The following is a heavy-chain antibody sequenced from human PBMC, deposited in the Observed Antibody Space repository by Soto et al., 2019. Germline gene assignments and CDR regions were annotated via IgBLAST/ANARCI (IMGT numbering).Heavy chain of an antibody. CDR2: ISGSGGST. CDR1: GFTFSSYA. D-gene: IGHD6-6*01. J-gene: IGHJ6*02. CDR3: ARGSSSPLPYYYYYGMDV. Sequence: EVQLLESGGGLVQPGGSLRLSCAASGFTFSSYAMSWVRQAPGKGLEWVSAISGSGGSTYYADSVKGRFTISRDNSKNTLYLQMNSLRAEDTAVYYCARGSSSPLPYYYYYGMDVWGQGTTVTVSS. V-gene: IGHV3-23*01.